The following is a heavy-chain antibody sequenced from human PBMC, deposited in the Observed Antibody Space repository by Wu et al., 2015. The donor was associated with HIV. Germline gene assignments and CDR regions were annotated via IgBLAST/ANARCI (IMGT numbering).Heavy chain of an antibody. CDR3: ARGLRLGEVIVIPGGCFDI. Sequence: QVQLVQSGAEVKKPGSSVKVSCKASGGTFSSYAISWVRQAPGQGLEWMGGIIPIFGTANYAQKFQGRVTITTDESTSTAYMELSSLRSEDTAVYYCARGLRLGEVIVIPGGCFDIWGQGTMVTVSS. D-gene: IGHD3-16*02. CDR1: GGTFSSYA. J-gene: IGHJ3*02. CDR2: IIPIFGTA. V-gene: IGHV1-69*05.